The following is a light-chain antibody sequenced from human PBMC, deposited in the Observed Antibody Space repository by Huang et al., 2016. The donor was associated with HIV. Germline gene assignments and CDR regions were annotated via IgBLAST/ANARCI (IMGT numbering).Light chain of an antibody. CDR1: QSVSSS. Sequence: EIVLTQSPATVSVSPGERVTLSCRASQSVSSSLAWYQHKPGQAPRLLIYGASPRATGIPGRVSGSGSGTEFTRTISSRQSEECAVYFWQQYNNWPPWTVGQGTKVDIK. V-gene: IGKV3-15*01. CDR3: QQYNNWPPWT. CDR2: GAS. J-gene: IGKJ1*01.